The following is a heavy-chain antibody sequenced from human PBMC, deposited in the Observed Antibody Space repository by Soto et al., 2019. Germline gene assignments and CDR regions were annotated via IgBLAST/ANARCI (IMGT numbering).Heavy chain of an antibody. CDR1: GFSLSTYS. Sequence: PRGSLRLSCEAYGFSLSTYSMHWVRQAPGKGLEWVSSIGRRSDIYYADSVKGRFTISRDNAKNSVSLQMNSLRDEDTAVYYCAREETAWPLPYCLDVRGQATTVTVS. D-gene: IGHD2-21*02. CDR2: IGRRSDI. J-gene: IGHJ6*02. V-gene: IGHV3-21*01. CDR3: AREETAWPLPYCLDV.